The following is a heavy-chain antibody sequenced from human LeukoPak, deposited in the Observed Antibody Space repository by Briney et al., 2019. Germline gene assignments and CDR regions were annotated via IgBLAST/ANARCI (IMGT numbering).Heavy chain of an antibody. CDR3: ARGIGVAYFFDY. J-gene: IGHJ4*02. V-gene: IGHV1-69*05. CDR2: INPFFGTA. D-gene: IGHD2-8*01. Sequence: SVKVSCKASGGTFSSYAISWVRQAPGQGLEWMGGINPFFGTANYAQKFQGRVTITTDESTSTAYMELSSLRSEDTAVYYCARGIGVAYFFDYWGQGTLVTVSS. CDR1: GGTFSSYA.